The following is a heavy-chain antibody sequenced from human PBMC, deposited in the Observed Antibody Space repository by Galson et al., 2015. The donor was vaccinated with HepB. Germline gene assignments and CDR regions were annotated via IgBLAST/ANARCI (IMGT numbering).Heavy chain of an antibody. CDR1: GFTFSDYS. Sequence: SLRLSCAASGFTFSDYSMNWVRQAPGKGLEWISYISSDSSTKYYAYSVKGRFSISRDSAKNSLYLQINTLRAEDTAVYYCLGGIVLAAGVPVDFWGQGTLVTVSS. D-gene: IGHD2-21*02. CDR3: LGGIVLAAGVPVDF. CDR2: ISSDSSTK. V-gene: IGHV3-48*01. J-gene: IGHJ4*02.